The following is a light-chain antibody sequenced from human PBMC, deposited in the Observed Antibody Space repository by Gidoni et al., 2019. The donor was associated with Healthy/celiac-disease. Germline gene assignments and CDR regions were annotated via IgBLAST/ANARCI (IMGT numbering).Light chain of an antibody. CDR2: LGS. CDR1: QSLLHSNGYNY. CDR3: MQALQTPPT. J-gene: IGKJ1*01. V-gene: IGKV2-28*01. Sequence: VMPQSPLPLPVTPGEPASISCRSSQSLLHSNGYNYLDWYLQKPGQSPQLLIYLGSNRASGVPDRFSGSGSGTDFTLKISRVEAEDVGVYYCMQALQTPPTFXRXTKVEIK.